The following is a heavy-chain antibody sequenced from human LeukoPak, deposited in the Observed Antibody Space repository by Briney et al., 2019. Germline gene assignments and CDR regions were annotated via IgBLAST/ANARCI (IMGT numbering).Heavy chain of an antibody. V-gene: IGHV1-24*01. D-gene: IGHD3-16*02. J-gene: IGHJ4*02. CDR3: ATARPHMITFGGVIEAHFDY. Sequence: ASVKVSCKVSGYTLTELSMHWVRQAPGKGLEWMGGFDPEDGETIYAQKFQGRVTMTEDTSTDTAYMKLSSLRSEDTAVYYCATARPHMITFGGVIEAHFDYWGQGTLVTVSS. CDR1: GYTLTELS. CDR2: FDPEDGET.